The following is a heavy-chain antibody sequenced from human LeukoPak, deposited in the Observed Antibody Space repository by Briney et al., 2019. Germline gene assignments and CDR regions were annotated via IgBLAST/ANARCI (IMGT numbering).Heavy chain of an antibody. D-gene: IGHD2-8*01. V-gene: IGHV3-30*18. J-gene: IGHJ4*02. CDR2: ISHDGSKR. CDR1: GFTFSSYW. Sequence: GGSLRLSCAASGFTFSSYWMHWVRQAPGKGLEWVALISHDGSKRYYGDSVKGRFAISRDNSKKSLYLQMNSLRPEDTAVYYCAKGSTNTLDNCGQGTLVTVSS. CDR3: AKGSTNTLDN.